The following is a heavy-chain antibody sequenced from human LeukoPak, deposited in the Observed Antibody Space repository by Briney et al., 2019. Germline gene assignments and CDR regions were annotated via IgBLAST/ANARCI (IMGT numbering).Heavy chain of an antibody. CDR3: ARDRGSSSWYSDFDY. CDR2: INPNSGGT. J-gene: IGHJ4*02. V-gene: IGHV1-2*06. CDR1: GYTFTGYY. D-gene: IGHD6-13*01. Sequence: ASVKVSCKASGYTFTGYYMHWVRQAPGQGLEWMGRINPNSGGTNYAQKFQGRVTMTRDTSISTAYMELSRLRSDDTAVYYCARDRGSSSWYSDFDYWGQGTLVTVSS.